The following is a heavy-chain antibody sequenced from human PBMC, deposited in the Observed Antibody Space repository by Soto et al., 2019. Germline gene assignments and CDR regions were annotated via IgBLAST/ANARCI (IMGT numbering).Heavy chain of an antibody. Sequence: SETPSISCAVYGGSVCNNYWAGFRQHPGKGLEWIGEISPSGTTKYIPSLKSRGTISVDTSRKQFFLKVTSVSAADTAVYYCATSLWFGTQPEIWGPGTLVTVS. D-gene: IGHD3-10*01. CDR3: ATSLWFGTQPEI. CDR1: GGSVCNNY. J-gene: IGHJ4*02. V-gene: IGHV4-34*01. CDR2: ISPSGTT.